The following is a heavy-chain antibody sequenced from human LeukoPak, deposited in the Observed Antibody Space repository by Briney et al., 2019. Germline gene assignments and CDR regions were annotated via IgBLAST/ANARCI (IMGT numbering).Heavy chain of an antibody. CDR1: GFTFSSYG. CDR2: IWYDGSNK. CDR3: ARDGFGSGWLDY. V-gene: IGHV3-33*01. Sequence: GGSLRLSCAASGFTFSSYGMHWVRQAPGKGLEWVAVIWYDGSNKYYADSVKGRFTISRDNSKNTLYLQMNSLRAEDTAVYYCARDGFGSGWLDYWGQGTLVIVSS. D-gene: IGHD6-19*01. J-gene: IGHJ4*02.